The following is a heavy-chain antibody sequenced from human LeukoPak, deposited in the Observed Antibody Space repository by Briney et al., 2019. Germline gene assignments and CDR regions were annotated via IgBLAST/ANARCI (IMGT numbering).Heavy chain of an antibody. J-gene: IGHJ4*02. Sequence: GGSLRLSCAASGFSFSSYAMHWVRQAPGKGLEWAAVISYDGSNKHYADSVKGRFTISRDNSKHTLFLQMNSLRAEDTAVFYCARDLGRYGGKTEFDYWGQGTLVTVSS. CDR3: ARDLGRYGGKTEFDY. D-gene: IGHD4-23*01. CDR2: ISYDGSNK. CDR1: GFSFSSYA. V-gene: IGHV3-30-3*01.